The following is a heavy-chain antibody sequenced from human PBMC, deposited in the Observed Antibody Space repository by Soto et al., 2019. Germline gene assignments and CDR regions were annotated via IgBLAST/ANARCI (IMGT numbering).Heavy chain of an antibody. CDR3: ARDKVTMVRGVIMSLEGFDY. V-gene: IGHV3-48*01. CDR2: ISSSSSTI. D-gene: IGHD3-10*01. Sequence: GGSLRLSCAASGFTFSSYSMNWVRQAPGKGLEWVSYISSSSSTIYYADSVKGRFTISRDNAKNSLYLQMNSLRAEDTAVYYCARDKVTMVRGVIMSLEGFDYWGQGTLVTVSS. CDR1: GFTFSSYS. J-gene: IGHJ4*02.